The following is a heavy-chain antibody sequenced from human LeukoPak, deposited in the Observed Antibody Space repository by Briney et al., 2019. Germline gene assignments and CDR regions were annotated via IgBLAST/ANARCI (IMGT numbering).Heavy chain of an antibody. V-gene: IGHV3-74*01. CDR3: ARGAGGYGYG. D-gene: IGHD5-18*01. CDR1: GFNFSSYW. Sequence: QTGGSLRLSCVASGFNFSSYWLHWVRQAPGKGLVWVSRIDSDGSSTSYAVSVKGRFTISRDNANNALYLQMNSLRAEDTAVYYCARGAGGYGYGWGQGTLVTVSS. CDR2: IDSDGSST. J-gene: IGHJ4*02.